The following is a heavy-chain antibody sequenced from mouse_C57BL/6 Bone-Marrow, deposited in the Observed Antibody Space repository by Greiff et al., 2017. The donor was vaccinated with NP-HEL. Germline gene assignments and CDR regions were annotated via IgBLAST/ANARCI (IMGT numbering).Heavy chain of an antibody. CDR3: ARYDYVPYYAMDY. Sequence: QVQLKQSGPELVKPGASVKISCKASGYAFSSSWMNWVKQRPGKGLEWIGRIYPGDGDTNYNGKFKGKATLTADKSSSTAYMQLSSLTSEDSAVYFCARYDYVPYYAMDYWGQGTSVTVSA. V-gene: IGHV1-82*01. CDR2: IYPGDGDT. D-gene: IGHD2-4*01. CDR1: GYAFSSSW. J-gene: IGHJ4*01.